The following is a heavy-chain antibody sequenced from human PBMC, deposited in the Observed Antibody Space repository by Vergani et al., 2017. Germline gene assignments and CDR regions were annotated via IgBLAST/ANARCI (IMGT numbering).Heavy chain of an antibody. J-gene: IGHJ4*02. CDR3: AREGDPIGGGVFDY. V-gene: IGHV1-24*01. Sequence: QVQLVQSGAEVKKPGASVKVSCKVSGYTLTELSMHWVRQAPGKGLEWMGGFDPEDGETIYAQKFQGRVTMTTDTSTSTAYMELRSLRSDDTAVYYCAREGDPIGGGVFDYWGQGTLVTVSS. CDR2: FDPEDGET. D-gene: IGHD3-16*01. CDR1: GYTLTELS.